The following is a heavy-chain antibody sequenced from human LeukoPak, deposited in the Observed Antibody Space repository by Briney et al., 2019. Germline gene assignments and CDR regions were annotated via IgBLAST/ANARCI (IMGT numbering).Heavy chain of an antibody. Sequence: RGSLRLSCAASGFTFSSYAMSWVRQAPGRGGEWVSAISGSGGSTYYADSVRGRFTLSRDNSKNTLYLQMNSLRAGDTAVYYCAKDRPLGIVVVPAAHFDYWGQGTLVTVSS. D-gene: IGHD2-2*03. CDR2: ISGSGGST. V-gene: IGHV3-23*01. CDR3: AKDRPLGIVVVPAAHFDY. CDR1: GFTFSSYA. J-gene: IGHJ4*02.